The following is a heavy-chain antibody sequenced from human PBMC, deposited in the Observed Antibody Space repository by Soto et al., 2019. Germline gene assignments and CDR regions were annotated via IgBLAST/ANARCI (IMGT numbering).Heavy chain of an antibody. Sequence: PSETLSLTCTVSGGSISSYYWSWIRQPPGKGLEWIGYIYYSGSTNYNPSVKSRVTISVGTSKNQFSLKLSSVTAEDTAVYYCPRGRGYSGYDWGDYWGQGTLVTVSS. J-gene: IGHJ4*02. D-gene: IGHD5-12*01. CDR2: IYYSGST. CDR3: PRGRGYSGYDWGDY. CDR1: GGSISSYY. V-gene: IGHV4-59*01.